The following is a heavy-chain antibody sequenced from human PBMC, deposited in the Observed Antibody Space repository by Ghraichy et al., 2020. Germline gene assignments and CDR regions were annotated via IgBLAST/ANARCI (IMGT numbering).Heavy chain of an antibody. CDR1: GFTFSSYG. CDR3: AKEEIVVVPAAAYYYYRMDG. D-gene: IGHD2-2*01. Sequence: GGSLRLSCAASGFTFSSYGMHWVRQAPGKGLEWVAFIRYDGSNKYYADSVKGRFTISRDNSKNTLYLQMNSLRAEDTAVYYCAKEEIVVVPAAAYYYYRMDGWGQGTTDTVPS. V-gene: IGHV3-30*02. CDR2: IRYDGSNK. J-gene: IGHJ6*01.